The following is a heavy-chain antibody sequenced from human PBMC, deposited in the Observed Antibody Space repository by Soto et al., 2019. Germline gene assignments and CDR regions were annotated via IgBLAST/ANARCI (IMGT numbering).Heavy chain of an antibody. CDR3: ARGLTVVVVPAARWFDP. V-gene: IGHV4-34*01. J-gene: IGHJ5*02. CDR2: INHSGST. CDR1: GGSFSGYY. Sequence: PSDTLSLTCAAYGGSFSGYYWSWIRQPPGKGLEWIGEINHSGSTNYNPSLKSRVTISVDTSKNQFSLKLSSVTAADTAVYYCARGLTVVVVPAARWFDPWGQGTLVTVSS. D-gene: IGHD2-2*01.